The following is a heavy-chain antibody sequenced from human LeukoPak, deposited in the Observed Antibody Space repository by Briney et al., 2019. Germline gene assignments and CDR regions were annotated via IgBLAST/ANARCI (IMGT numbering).Heavy chain of an antibody. CDR3: ARGQRLKHGMDV. J-gene: IGHJ6*02. V-gene: IGHV4-39*01. CDR2: IYYSGTT. D-gene: IGHD2-2*01. Sequence: SETLSLTCTVSGGSISSSNYYWGWIRQPPGKGLQWIGTIYYSGTTYYNPSLKSRVTISVDTSKNQFSLRLSSVTAADTAVYYCARGQRLKHGMDVWGQGTTVTVSS. CDR1: GGSISSSNYY.